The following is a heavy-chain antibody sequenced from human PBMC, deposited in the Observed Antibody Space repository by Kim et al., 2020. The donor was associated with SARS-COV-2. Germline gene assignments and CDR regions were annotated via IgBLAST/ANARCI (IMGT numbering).Heavy chain of an antibody. D-gene: IGHD3-9*01. Sequence: ADSVKGRFTTSRDNSKNTLYLQMSSLRAEDTAVYYCARGVRYFDWFGMDVWGQGTTVTVSS. J-gene: IGHJ6*02. V-gene: IGHV3-33*01. CDR3: ARGVRYFDWFGMDV.